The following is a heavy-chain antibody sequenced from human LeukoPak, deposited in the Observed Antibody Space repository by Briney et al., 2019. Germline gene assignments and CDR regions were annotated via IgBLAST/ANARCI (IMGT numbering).Heavy chain of an antibody. CDR3: ARGLYDYVWGSYRSPGY. CDR2: INHSGST. CDR1: GGSFSGYY. J-gene: IGHJ4*02. Sequence: SETLSLTCAVYGGSFSGYYWSWIRQPPGKGLEWIGEINHSGSTNYNPSLKSRVTISVDTSKNQFSLKLSSVTAADTAVYYCARGLYDYVWGSYRSPGYWGQGTLVTVSS. D-gene: IGHD3-16*02. V-gene: IGHV4-34*01.